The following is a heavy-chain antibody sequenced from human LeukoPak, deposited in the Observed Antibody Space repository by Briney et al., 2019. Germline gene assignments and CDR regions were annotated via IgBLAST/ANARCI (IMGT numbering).Heavy chain of an antibody. J-gene: IGHJ5*02. CDR2: IRYDGSNK. CDR3: AKDGLSNGNYGGGWFDP. V-gene: IGHV3-30*02. Sequence: GGSLRLSCAASGSTFSIYGMHWIRQAPGKGLEWVASIRYDGSNKYYVDSVKGRFTISRDNSKNTLYLQTNSLRAEDTAVYYCAKDGLSNGNYGGGWFDPWGQGTLVTVSS. CDR1: GSTFSIYG. D-gene: IGHD1-7*01.